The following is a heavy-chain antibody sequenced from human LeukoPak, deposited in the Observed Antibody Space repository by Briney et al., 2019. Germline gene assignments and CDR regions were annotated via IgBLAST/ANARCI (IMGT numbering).Heavy chain of an antibody. CDR1: GGSISSYY. CDR3: AREDYYYYGMDV. Sequence: SETLSLTCTVSGGSISSYYWSWIRQPPGKGLEWIGYIYYSGSTNYNPSLKSRVTISVDTSKNQFSLKLSSVTAADTAVYYCAREDYYYYGMDVWGQGTTVTVSS. CDR2: IYYSGST. J-gene: IGHJ6*02. V-gene: IGHV4-59*01.